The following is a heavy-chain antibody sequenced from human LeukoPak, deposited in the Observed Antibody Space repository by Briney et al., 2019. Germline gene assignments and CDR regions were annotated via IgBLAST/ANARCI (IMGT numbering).Heavy chain of an antibody. CDR1: GYTFTGYY. Sequence: GASVKVSCKASGYTFTGYYMHWVRQAPGQGLEWMGWINPNSGGTYYAQKFQGRVTMTRDTSISTAYMELSRLRSDDTAVYYCARASLYNWFDPWGQGTLVSVSS. CDR3: ARASLYNWFDP. J-gene: IGHJ5*02. V-gene: IGHV1-2*02. CDR2: INPNSGGT.